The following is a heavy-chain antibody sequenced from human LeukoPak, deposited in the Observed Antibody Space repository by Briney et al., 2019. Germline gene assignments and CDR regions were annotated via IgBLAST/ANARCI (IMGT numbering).Heavy chain of an antibody. Sequence: GGSLRLSCAASGFTFGNYGMHWVRQTPGKGLEWVAIISFDGSTKYYADSVKGRFTISGDNSKNTLFLQMNSLRTEDTAVYYCAKRPTIAAAGGGFYFDSWGQGTLVTVSS. CDR2: ISFDGSTK. CDR1: GFTFGNYG. V-gene: IGHV3-30*18. J-gene: IGHJ4*02. D-gene: IGHD6-13*01. CDR3: AKRPTIAAAGGGFYFDS.